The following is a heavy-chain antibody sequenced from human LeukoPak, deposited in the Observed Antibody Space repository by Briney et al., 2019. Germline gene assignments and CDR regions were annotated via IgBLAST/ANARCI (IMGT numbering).Heavy chain of an antibody. J-gene: IGHJ4*02. Sequence: SETLSLTCTVSGGSISSGSYYWSWIRQPAGKGLEWIGRIYTSGSTNYNPSLKSRVTISVDTSKNQFSLKLSSVTAADTAVYYCAREYCSSTSCHPSFDYWGQGTLVTVSS. V-gene: IGHV4-61*02. D-gene: IGHD2-2*01. CDR3: AREYCSSTSCHPSFDY. CDR1: GGSISSGSYY. CDR2: IYTSGST.